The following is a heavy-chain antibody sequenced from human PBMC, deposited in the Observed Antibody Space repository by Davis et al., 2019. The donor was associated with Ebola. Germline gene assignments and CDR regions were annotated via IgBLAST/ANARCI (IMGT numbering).Heavy chain of an antibody. CDR3: AKEDGGSGWSTFDC. V-gene: IGHV3-15*01. CDR1: GFTFSNAW. D-gene: IGHD3-16*01. J-gene: IGHJ4*02. Sequence: GESLKISCAASGFTFSNAWMSWVRQAPGKGLEWVGRIKSKTDGGTTDYAAPVKGRFTISRDNSKNTLYLQMNSLRPEDTAVYYCAKEDGGSGWSTFDCWGQGTLVTVSS. CDR2: IKSKTDGGTT.